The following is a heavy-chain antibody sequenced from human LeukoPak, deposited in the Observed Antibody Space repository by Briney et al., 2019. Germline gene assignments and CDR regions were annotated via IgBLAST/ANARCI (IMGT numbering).Heavy chain of an antibody. CDR3: ARDIEAAGLFLDY. J-gene: IGHJ4*02. Sequence: GGSLRLSCAASGFTFSSYSMNWVRQAPGKGLEWVSYISSSSSTIYYADSVKGRFTISRDNAKNSLYLQTNSRRAEDTAVYYCARDIEAAGLFLDYWGQGTLVTVSS. V-gene: IGHV3-48*01. CDR1: GFTFSSYS. CDR2: ISSSSSTI. D-gene: IGHD6-13*01.